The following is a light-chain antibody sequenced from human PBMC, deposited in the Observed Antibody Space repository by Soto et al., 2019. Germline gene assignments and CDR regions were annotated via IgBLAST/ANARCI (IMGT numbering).Light chain of an antibody. V-gene: IGKV3-20*01. CDR2: GAS. Sequence: EIVLTQSPGTLSLSPGERATLSCRASQTVSSSYLAWYQQKPGQAPRLLIYGASSRATGIPDRFSGSGSGTDFTLTISRLEPEDFAVYYCHQSGSSPTWTFGQGTTVEMK. CDR1: QTVSSSY. CDR3: HQSGSSPTWT. J-gene: IGKJ1*01.